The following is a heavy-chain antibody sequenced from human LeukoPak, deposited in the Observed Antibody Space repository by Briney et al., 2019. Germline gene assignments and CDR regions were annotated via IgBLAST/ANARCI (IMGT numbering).Heavy chain of an antibody. V-gene: IGHV3-23*01. CDR1: GFTFSSYA. J-gene: IGHJ4*02. CDR2: ISGSGGST. D-gene: IGHD5-18*01. CDR3: AKGGIQLWLGY. Sequence: GGSLRLSCAASGFTFSSYAMSWVRQAPGKGLEWVSAISGSGGSTYYADSVKGRFTISRDNSKNTPYLQMNSLRAEDTAVYYCAKGGIQLWLGYWGQGTLVTASS.